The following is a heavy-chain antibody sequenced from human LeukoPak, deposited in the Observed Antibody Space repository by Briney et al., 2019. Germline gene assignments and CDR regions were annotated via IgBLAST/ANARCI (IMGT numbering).Heavy chain of an antibody. CDR1: GFSVGTNY. Sequence: SGGSLRLSCAASGFSVGTNYMTWVRQAPGKGLEWVSMIYAGGNTYYRDSVKGRFTISRDSSKNTVFLHMSGLRDGDTAVYYCVGGHDLEFEFRGQGTLVIVSS. V-gene: IGHV3-53*01. CDR3: VGGHDLEFEF. D-gene: IGHD3-10*01. J-gene: IGHJ4*02. CDR2: IYAGGNT.